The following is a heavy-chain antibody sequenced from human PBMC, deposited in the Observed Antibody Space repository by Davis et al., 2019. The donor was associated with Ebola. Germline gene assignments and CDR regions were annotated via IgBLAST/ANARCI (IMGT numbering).Heavy chain of an antibody. D-gene: IGHD3-22*01. CDR3: ARAPYYYDVSGFYVDY. Sequence: GESLKISCKGSGYSFTSYWIGWVRQMPGKGLEWMGIIYPGDSDTRYSPSFQGQVTISADKSIGTAYLQWSSLKASDTATYYCARAPYYYDVSGFYVDYWGQGTLVTVSS. CDR1: GYSFTSYW. CDR2: IYPGDSDT. V-gene: IGHV5-51*01. J-gene: IGHJ4*02.